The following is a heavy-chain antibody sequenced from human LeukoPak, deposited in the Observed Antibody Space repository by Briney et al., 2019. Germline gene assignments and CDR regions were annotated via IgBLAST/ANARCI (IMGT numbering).Heavy chain of an antibody. D-gene: IGHD3-22*01. CDR3: ARDDSSGYSFAAFDI. V-gene: IGHV4-31*03. CDR1: GGSISSGGYY. CDR2: IYYSGST. J-gene: IGHJ3*02. Sequence: PSETLSLTCTVSGGSISSGGYYWSWIRQHPGKGLEWIGYIYYSGSTYYNPSLKSRVTISVDTSKNQFSLKLSSVTAADTAVYYCARDDSSGYSFAAFDIWGQGTMVTVSS.